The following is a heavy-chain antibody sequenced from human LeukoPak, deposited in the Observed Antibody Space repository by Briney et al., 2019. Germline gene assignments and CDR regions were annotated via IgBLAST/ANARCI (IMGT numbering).Heavy chain of an antibody. CDR1: GFTFSSYE. J-gene: IGHJ3*02. CDR3: AKDKAIVVVTADAFDI. CDR2: ISSSGSTI. D-gene: IGHD2-21*02. V-gene: IGHV3-48*03. Sequence: GGSLRLSCAASGFTFSSYEMNWVRQAPGKGLEWVSYISSSGSTIYYADSVKGRFTISRDNSKNTLYLQMNSLRAEDAAVYYCAKDKAIVVVTADAFDIWGQGTVVTVSS.